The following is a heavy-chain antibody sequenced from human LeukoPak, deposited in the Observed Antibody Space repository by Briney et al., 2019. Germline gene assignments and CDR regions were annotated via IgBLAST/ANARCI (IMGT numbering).Heavy chain of an antibody. CDR2: INPNSGGT. CDR3: SASLSGYDRLFDY. V-gene: IGHV1-2*06. J-gene: IGHJ4*02. CDR1: GYTFTGYY. Sequence: GASVTVSCKASGYTFTGYYMHWVRQAPGQGLEWMGRINPNSGGTNYAQKFQDRVTMTRDTSISTAYMELNRLTSDDTAVYYCSASLSGYDRLFDYWGQGTLVTVSS. D-gene: IGHD5-12*01.